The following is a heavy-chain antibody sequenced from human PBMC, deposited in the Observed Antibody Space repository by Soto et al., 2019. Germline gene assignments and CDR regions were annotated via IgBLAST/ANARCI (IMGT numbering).Heavy chain of an antibody. V-gene: IGHV4-59*01. Sequence: PSETLSLTCTVSGGSISSYYWSWIRQPPGKGLEGIGYIYYSGSTNYNPSLKSRVTISVDTSKNQFSLKLSSVTAADTAVYYCARAQGDILTGYRWGAFDSWGQRTMVTVS. CDR1: GGSISSYY. CDR3: ARAQGDILTGYRWGAFDS. CDR2: IYYSGST. J-gene: IGHJ3*02. D-gene: IGHD3-9*01.